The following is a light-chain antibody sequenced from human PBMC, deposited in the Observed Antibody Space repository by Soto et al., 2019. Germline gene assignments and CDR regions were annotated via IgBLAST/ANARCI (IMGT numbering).Light chain of an antibody. J-gene: IGLJ2*01. CDR2: SND. CDR3: AAWDDSLNGPV. CDR1: SSNTGSNT. V-gene: IGLV1-44*01. Sequence: QSVLTQRPSASGTPGQRVTISCSGSSSNTGSNTVNWYQQLPGTAPKLLIYSNDQRPSGVPDRFSGSQSGTSASLAISGLHSEDEADYYCAAWDDSLNGPVFGGGTKVTVL.